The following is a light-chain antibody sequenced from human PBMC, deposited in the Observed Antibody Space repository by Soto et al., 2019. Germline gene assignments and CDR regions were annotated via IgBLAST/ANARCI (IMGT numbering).Light chain of an antibody. Sequence: QSALTQPASVSGSPGQSITISCTGTSSDVGAYNYVSWYQQHPGKAPKLMIYEVSYRASGVSDRFSGSRSGNTASLTISGLQAEDESDYYCSSYTSSTTWVFGGGTKLTVL. CDR3: SSYTSSTTWV. V-gene: IGLV2-14*01. CDR1: SSDVGAYNY. CDR2: EVS. J-gene: IGLJ3*02.